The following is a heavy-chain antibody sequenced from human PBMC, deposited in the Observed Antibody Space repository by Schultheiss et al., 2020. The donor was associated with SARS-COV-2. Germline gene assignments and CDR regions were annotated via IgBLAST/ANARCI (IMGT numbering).Heavy chain of an antibody. Sequence: GGSLRLSCAASGFTFSSYDMHWVRQATGKGLEWVSGISWNSGSIGYADSVKGRFTISRDNAKNTLYLQMNSLRAEDTAVYYCARGGTYYYDSSGYWGAFDIWGQGTMVTVSS. CDR2: ISWNSGSI. CDR3: ARGGTYYYDSSGYWGAFDI. D-gene: IGHD3-22*01. V-gene: IGHV3-74*01. J-gene: IGHJ3*02. CDR1: GFTFSSYD.